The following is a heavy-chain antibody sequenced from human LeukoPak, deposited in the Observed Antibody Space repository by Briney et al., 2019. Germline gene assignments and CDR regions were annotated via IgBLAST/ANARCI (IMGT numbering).Heavy chain of an antibody. J-gene: IGHJ4*01. CDR3: ARDYSNYIMDY. D-gene: IGHD4-11*01. CDR1: GDSISTYY. CDR2: IYYSGST. V-gene: IGHV4-59*01. Sequence: SETLSLNCTVSGDSISTYYWSWIRQPPGRGLEWIGYIYYSGSTNYNPSLKSRLTMSVDTSKSQFSLEPSSVTAADTAVYFCARDYSNYIMDYWGHGILVTVSS.